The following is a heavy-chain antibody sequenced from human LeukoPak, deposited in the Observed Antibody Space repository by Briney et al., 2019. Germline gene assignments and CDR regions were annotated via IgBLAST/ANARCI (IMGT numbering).Heavy chain of an antibody. D-gene: IGHD4/OR15-4a*01. CDR1: GFPFNSFW. CDR2: MNEYSTTI. J-gene: IGHJ4*02. V-gene: IGHV3-74*01. Sequence: GGSLRLSCAASGFPFNSFWMHWVRQAPGKGLVWVSDMNEYSTTIRCADSVKGRFTISRDNAKSILYLQMNNLRAEDTAMYFCARGGANPVDHWGQGTLVTVPS. CDR3: ARGGANPVDH.